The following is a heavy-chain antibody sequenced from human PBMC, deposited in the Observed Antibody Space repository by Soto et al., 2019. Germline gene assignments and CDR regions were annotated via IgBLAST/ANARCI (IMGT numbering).Heavy chain of an antibody. CDR2: IYWDDAK. V-gene: IGHV2-5*02. J-gene: IGHJ4*02. CDR3: AHKGGGDRILDY. D-gene: IGHD3-16*01. Sequence: QITLKESSPTLVKPTQTLTLTCTFSGFSLSTSGVGVGWIRQPPGKALEWLALIYWDDAKHYSPSLKSRLTITKDTPKNQVALTRTNKDPVDTAKYYCAHKGGGDRILDYWGQGTLVTVSS. CDR1: GFSLSTSGVG.